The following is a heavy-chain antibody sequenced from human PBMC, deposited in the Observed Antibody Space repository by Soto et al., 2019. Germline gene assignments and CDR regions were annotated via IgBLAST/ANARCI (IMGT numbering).Heavy chain of an antibody. D-gene: IGHD3-22*01. Sequence: ASVKVSCKASGGTFSSYAFSWVRQAPGQGLEWMGGIIPIFGRANYAQKFQGRVTITADESTSTGYMELSSLRPEDTAVYYCARGLYESSGYSDVWGQGTLVTVSS. V-gene: IGHV1-69*13. CDR2: IIPIFGRA. CDR3: ARGLYESSGYSDV. CDR1: GGTFSSYA. J-gene: IGHJ4*02.